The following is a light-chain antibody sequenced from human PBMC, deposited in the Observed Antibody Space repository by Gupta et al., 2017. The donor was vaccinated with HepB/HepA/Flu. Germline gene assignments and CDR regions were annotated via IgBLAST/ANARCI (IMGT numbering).Light chain of an antibody. CDR3: LQYNSYPRT. Sequence: DIQMTQSPSSLSASIGDRVTITCRASQGIGNDLGWCQQRPGEAPERLNRAASILLSGVPPRFSAGGFGTEFTLTMSSLHPEDFATYYCLQYNSYPRTFGQGTKVEIK. CDR1: QGIGND. J-gene: IGKJ1*01. V-gene: IGKV1-17*01. CDR2: AAS.